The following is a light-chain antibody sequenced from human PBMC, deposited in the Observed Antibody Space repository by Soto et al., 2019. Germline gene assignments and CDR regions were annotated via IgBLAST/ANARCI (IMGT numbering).Light chain of an antibody. CDR2: WAS. CDR3: QQYYNTPYT. CDR1: QSVLYSSNNKNY. Sequence: DIVLTQSPDSLVVSLGERATINCKSSQSVLYSSNNKNYLTWYQQKPGQPPKLLISWASTRESGVPDRFSGSGSGTDFTLTISSLQAEDVAVYYCQQYYNTPYTFGQGTKLEIK. J-gene: IGKJ2*01. V-gene: IGKV4-1*01.